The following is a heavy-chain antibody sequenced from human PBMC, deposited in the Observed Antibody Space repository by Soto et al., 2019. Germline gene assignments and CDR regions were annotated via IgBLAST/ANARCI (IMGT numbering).Heavy chain of an antibody. D-gene: IGHD3-10*01. CDR1: GGTLSDHG. V-gene: IGHV1-69*06. Sequence: QVQLEQSGAEVKKPGSSVKVSCKASGGTLSDHGVAWLRQAPGQGLEWMGGTIPGFNTAKYAQKFKGRVTVNAAKSTNIAYMDLSSLRSEATAFYSGARGVYGAGNYYTGPSAFDIWGQGTVVIVSS. CDR3: ARGVYGAGNYYTGPSAFDI. J-gene: IGHJ3*02. CDR2: TIPGFNTA.